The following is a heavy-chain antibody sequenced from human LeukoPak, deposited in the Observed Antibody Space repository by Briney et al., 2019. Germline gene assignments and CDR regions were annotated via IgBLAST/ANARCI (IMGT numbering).Heavy chain of an antibody. Sequence: KTGGSLRLSCAASGFTFSSYEMNWVRQAPGKGLEWVSYISSSGSTIYYADSVKGRFTISSDNSKNTLYLQMNSLRAEDTAVYYCAKELRPNDYWGQGTLVTVSS. CDR3: AKELRPNDY. V-gene: IGHV3-48*03. D-gene: IGHD2-15*01. CDR2: ISSSGSTI. CDR1: GFTFSSYE. J-gene: IGHJ4*02.